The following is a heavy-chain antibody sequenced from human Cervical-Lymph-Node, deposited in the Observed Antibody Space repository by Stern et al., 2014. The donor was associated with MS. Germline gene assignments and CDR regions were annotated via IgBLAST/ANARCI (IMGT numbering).Heavy chain of an antibody. CDR2: IMPIFEST. CDR1: GGTFNNFA. V-gene: IGHV1-69*06. Sequence: VQLVESGAEVKKPGSSVNVSCKASGGTFNNFAVSWVRQVPGQGYEWMGGIMPIFESTNYAQKFRHRVTINADTSTDTVYMEVSSLKSDDTAMYYCLRGLSGYDYCYFDLWGRGTLVTVSS. CDR3: LRGLSGYDYCYFDL. J-gene: IGHJ2*01. D-gene: IGHD5-12*01.